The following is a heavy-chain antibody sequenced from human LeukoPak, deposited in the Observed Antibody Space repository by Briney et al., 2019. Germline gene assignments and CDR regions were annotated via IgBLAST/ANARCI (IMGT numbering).Heavy chain of an antibody. CDR3: AKGVVGKGTDDAFDI. Sequence: GGPLRLSCAASGFTFSSYGMHWVRQAPGKGLEWVAFIRYDGSNKYYADSVKGRFTISRDNSKNTLYLQMNSLRAEDTAVYYCAKGVVGKGTDDAFDIWGQGTMVTVSS. CDR1: GFTFSSYG. CDR2: IRYDGSNK. D-gene: IGHD1-1*01. J-gene: IGHJ3*02. V-gene: IGHV3-30*02.